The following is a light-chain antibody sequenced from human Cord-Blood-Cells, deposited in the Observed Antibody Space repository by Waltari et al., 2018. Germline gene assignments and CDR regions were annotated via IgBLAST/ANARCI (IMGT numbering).Light chain of an antibody. CDR3: CSYAGSYTLV. CDR2: DVS. V-gene: IGLV2-11*01. Sequence: QSALTQPRSVSGSPGQSVTISCTGNSSDVGGYNYASWYQQHPGKAPKLMIYDVSKRPSGVPDRFSGSKSGNTASLTISGLQAEDEADYYCCSYAGSYTLVFGGGTKLTVL. J-gene: IGLJ2*01. CDR1: SSDVGGYNY.